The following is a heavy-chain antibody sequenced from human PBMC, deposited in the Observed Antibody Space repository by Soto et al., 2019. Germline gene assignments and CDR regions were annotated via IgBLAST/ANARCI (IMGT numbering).Heavy chain of an antibody. Sequence: EVQLVESGGGLVQPGGSLRLSCAASGFTFSSCWMHWVRQAPGKGLVWVSRINSDGSTTSYTDSVKGRFTISRDNAKKTLYLQMSSLRAEDTAVYYCARVGYGSGSYHFDYWGQGTLVTVSS. CDR1: GFTFSSCW. CDR3: ARVGYGSGSYHFDY. D-gene: IGHD3-10*01. V-gene: IGHV3-74*01. CDR2: INSDGSTT. J-gene: IGHJ4*02.